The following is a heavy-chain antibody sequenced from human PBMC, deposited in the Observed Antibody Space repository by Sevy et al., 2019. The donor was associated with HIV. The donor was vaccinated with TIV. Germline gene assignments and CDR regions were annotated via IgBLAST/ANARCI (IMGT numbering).Heavy chain of an antibody. CDR3: SIYYDIRAFDS. V-gene: IGHV3-73*01. CDR2: IRGKANNYAT. CDR1: GFTFSDAA. D-gene: IGHD3-22*01. Sequence: GGSLRLSCAGSGFTFSDAAIHWVRQASGKGLEWLGRIRGKANNYATAYAASVKDRFSISRNDLKETAYLQMNSLRTEDAAMYYCSIYYDIRAFDSWGQGTQVTVSS. J-gene: IGHJ4*02.